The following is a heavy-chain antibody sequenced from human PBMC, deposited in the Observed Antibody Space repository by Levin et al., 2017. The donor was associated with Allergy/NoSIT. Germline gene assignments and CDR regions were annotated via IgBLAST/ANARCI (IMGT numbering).Heavy chain of an antibody. CDR2: TYYRSKWYN. J-gene: IGHJ6*03. Sequence: PSETLSLTCAISGDSVSSNSAAWNWIRQSPSRGLEWLGRTYYRSKWYNDCAVSVKSRITINPDTSKNQFSLQLNSVTPEDTAVYYCARVVGSWYSSSDYYYMDVWGKGTTVTVSS. D-gene: IGHD6-13*01. V-gene: IGHV6-1*01. CDR1: GDSVSSNSAA. CDR3: ARVVGSWYSSSDYYYMDV.